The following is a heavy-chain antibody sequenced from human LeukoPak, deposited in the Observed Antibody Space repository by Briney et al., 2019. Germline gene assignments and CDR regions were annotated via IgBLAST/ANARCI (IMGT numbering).Heavy chain of an antibody. V-gene: IGHV3-30*04. Sequence: PGGSLRLSCAASRFTFSRYAMHWVRQAPGKGLEGVAFISYDGSKKYYADSVKGRFSISRDNSKNTLYLQMSSLRADDTAVYYCARDYYGSTGYYFDYWGQGTLVTVSS. CDR2: ISYDGSKK. CDR1: RFTFSRYA. CDR3: ARDYYGSTGYYFDY. J-gene: IGHJ4*02. D-gene: IGHD3-10*01.